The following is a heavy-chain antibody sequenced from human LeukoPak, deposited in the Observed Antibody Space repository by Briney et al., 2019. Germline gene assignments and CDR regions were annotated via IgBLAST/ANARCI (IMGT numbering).Heavy chain of an antibody. D-gene: IGHD3-22*01. CDR1: GVSFSGYY. CDR2: INQSGST. J-gene: IGHJ4*02. V-gene: IGHV4-34*01. Sequence: SETLSLTCAVYGVSFSGYYWSWIRQPPGKGLEWIGEINQSGSTNYNPSLKSRVTISVDTSKNQFSLKLSSVTAADTAVYYCGVLYDSSGYYPDYWGQGTLVTVSS. CDR3: GVLYDSSGYYPDY.